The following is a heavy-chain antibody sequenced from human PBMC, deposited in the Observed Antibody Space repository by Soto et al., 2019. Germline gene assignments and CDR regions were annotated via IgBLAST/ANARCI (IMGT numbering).Heavy chain of an antibody. J-gene: IGHJ6*02. Sequence: QVQLVESGGGVVQPGRSLRLSCAASGFTFSSYGMHWVRQAPGKGLEWVAVISYDGSNKYYADSVKGGFTISRDNSKNTLYLQMNRLRAEDTAVYYCAKNRGEDYYDSSGYPRYYGMDVWGQGTTVTVSS. CDR1: GFTFSSYG. CDR2: ISYDGSNK. D-gene: IGHD3-22*01. CDR3: AKNRGEDYYDSSGYPRYYGMDV. V-gene: IGHV3-30*18.